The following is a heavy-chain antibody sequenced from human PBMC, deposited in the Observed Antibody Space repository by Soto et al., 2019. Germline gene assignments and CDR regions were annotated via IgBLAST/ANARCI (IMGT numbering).Heavy chain of an antibody. CDR3: ARDNDRPQLGGNYYYILDV. CDR1: GGTFRTAA. J-gene: IGHJ6*02. D-gene: IGHD2-8*01. CDR2: IMPVFRTP. Sequence: QVQLEQYGAEVKKPGSSVKVSCKASGGTFRTAAISWVRQAPGQGLEWMGGIMPVFRTPDYAQKFQGRVTISADESTNTAYMELSGLRSDDTAVYYCARDNDRPQLGGNYYYILDVWGQGTTITVSS. V-gene: IGHV1-69*12.